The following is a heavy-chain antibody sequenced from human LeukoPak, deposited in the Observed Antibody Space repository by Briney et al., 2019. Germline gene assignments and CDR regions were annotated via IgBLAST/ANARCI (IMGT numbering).Heavy chain of an antibody. CDR2: INEGGSVI. V-gene: IGHV3-74*01. CDR3: VRDLILTWTPGDDFDH. J-gene: IGHJ4*02. D-gene: IGHD3-16*01. CDR1: GFTFSSYG. Sequence: GGSLRLSCAASGFTFSSYGMNWVRQAPGKGLEWVSRINEGGSVISYADSVKGRFTISRENAKNTVYLQMDSLRAEDTAVYYCVRDLILTWTPGDDFDHWGQGTLVTVSS.